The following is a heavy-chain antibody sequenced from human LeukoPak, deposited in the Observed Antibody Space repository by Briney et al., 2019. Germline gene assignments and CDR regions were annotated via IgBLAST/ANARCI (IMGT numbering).Heavy chain of an antibody. CDR2: IYRGEKT. J-gene: IGHJ4*02. CDR1: GFGVSSNY. Sequence: LAGGSLRLSCEASGFGVSSNYINWVRQAPGKGLEWVSVIYRGEKTYYADSVKGRFNISRDSSKNTVFLQMNSLRAEDTAIYYCARSDGGVLYCGEDCYLDFWGQGTLVTVSS. V-gene: IGHV3-66*01. CDR3: ARSDGGVLYCGEDCYLDF. D-gene: IGHD2-21*02.